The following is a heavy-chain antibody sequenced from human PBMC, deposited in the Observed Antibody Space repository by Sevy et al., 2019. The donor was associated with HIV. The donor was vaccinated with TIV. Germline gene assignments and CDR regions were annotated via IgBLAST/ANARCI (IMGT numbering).Heavy chain of an antibody. Sequence: SETLSLTCAVYGGXFSGYYWSWIRQPPGKGLEWIGEINHSGSTNYNPSLKSRVTISVDTSKNQFSLKLSSVTAADTAVYYCARGSEDSSGYNTPSGXXGQGTLVTVSS. D-gene: IGHD3-22*01. V-gene: IGHV4-34*01. CDR1: GGXFSGYY. CDR2: INHSGST. CDR3: ARGSEDSSGYNTPSGX. J-gene: IGHJ4*02.